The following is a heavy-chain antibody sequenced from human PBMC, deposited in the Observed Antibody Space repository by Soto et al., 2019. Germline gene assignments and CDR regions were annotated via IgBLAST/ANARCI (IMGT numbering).Heavy chain of an antibody. CDR1: GFTFSSYG. V-gene: IGHV3-30*18. J-gene: IGHJ4*02. Sequence: QVQLVESGGGVVQPGRSLRLSCAASGFTFSSYGMHWVRQAPGKGLEWVAVISYDGSNKYYADSVKGRFTISRDNSKNELYLQMNSLRAEDTAVYYCAKDGGYLTYYFDYWGQGTLVTVSS. CDR3: AKDGGYLTYYFDY. D-gene: IGHD3-16*02. CDR2: ISYDGSNK.